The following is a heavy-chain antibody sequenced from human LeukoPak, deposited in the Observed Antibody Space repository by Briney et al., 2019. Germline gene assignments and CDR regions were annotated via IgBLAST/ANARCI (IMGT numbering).Heavy chain of an antibody. D-gene: IGHD3-22*01. CDR3: ARGSMIVLNGVDY. CDR1: GFTFSSYA. Sequence: GGSPRLSCAASGFTFSSYAMHWVRQAPGKGLEWVAVISYDGSNKYYADSVKGRFTISRDNSKNTLYLQMNSLRAEDTAVYYCARGSMIVLNGVDYWGQGTLVTVSS. CDR2: ISYDGSNK. V-gene: IGHV3-30-3*01. J-gene: IGHJ4*02.